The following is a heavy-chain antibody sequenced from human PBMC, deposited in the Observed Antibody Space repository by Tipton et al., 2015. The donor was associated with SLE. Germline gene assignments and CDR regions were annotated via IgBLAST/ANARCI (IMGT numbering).Heavy chain of an antibody. CDR3: GRHGRGSAFFDY. CDR1: GGSMSSSY. D-gene: IGHD2-2*01. J-gene: IGHJ4*02. CDR2: IHYSGTV. Sequence: TLSLTCTVSGGSMSSSYWNWIRQSPGKGLEWIGYIHYSGTVNYSPFLKSRVTISVDTSKNQFALKVTSVTAADTAVYYCGRHGRGSAFFDYWGQGTLVTVSS. V-gene: IGHV4-59*08.